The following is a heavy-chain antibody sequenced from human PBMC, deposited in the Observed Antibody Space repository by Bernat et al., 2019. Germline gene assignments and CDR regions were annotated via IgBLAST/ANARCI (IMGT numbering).Heavy chain of an antibody. V-gene: IGHV4-30-4*01. D-gene: IGHD1-14*01. Sequence: QVQLQESGPGLVKPSQTPSLTCTVSGGSISSGDYYWSWIRQPPGKGLEWIGYIYYSGSTYYNPSLKSRVTISVDTSKNQFSLKLSSVTAADTAVYYCARDAGAITNWFDPWGQGTLVTVSS. CDR2: IYYSGST. CDR1: GGSISSGDYY. J-gene: IGHJ5*02. CDR3: ARDAGAITNWFDP.